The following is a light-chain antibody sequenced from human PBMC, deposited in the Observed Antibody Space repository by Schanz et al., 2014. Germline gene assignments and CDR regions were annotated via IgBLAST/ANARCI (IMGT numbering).Light chain of an antibody. Sequence: EIVVTQSPGTLSVSPGERATLSCRASQTVSSTSLAWYQQKPGQAPRLLIYAASFRATGISDRFIGSGSGTDFTLTITRLEPEDFAVFYCQQFIDVPWTFGQGTKVEVK. CDR2: AAS. J-gene: IGKJ1*01. CDR3: QQFIDVPWT. CDR1: QTVSSTS. V-gene: IGKV3-20*01.